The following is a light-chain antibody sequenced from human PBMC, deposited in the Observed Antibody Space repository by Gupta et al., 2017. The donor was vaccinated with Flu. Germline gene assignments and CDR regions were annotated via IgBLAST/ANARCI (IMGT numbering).Light chain of an antibody. J-gene: IGKJ4*01. V-gene: IGKV3-20*01. CDR2: GAS. CDR1: QSVANNY. CDR3: QQYGRSPVT. Sequence: DIVLTQSPGTLSLSPGERVTLSCRASQSVANNYVAWYQQRPGQAPRLLMYGASNRATGIPDRFSDSGSGTDFTLTISRLEPEDSATYFCQQYGRSPVTFGGGTKVEIK.